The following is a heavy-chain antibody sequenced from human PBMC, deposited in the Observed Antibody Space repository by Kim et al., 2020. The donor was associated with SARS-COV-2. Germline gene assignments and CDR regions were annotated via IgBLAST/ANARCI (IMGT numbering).Heavy chain of an antibody. Sequence: GGSLRLSCAASGFTFSSYSMNWVRQAPGKGLEWVSSISSSSSYIYYADSVKGRFTISRDNAKNSLYLQMNSLRAEDTAVYYCARDPEDTSVALGYYWGQGTLVTVSS. CDR2: ISSSSSYI. CDR3: ARDPEDTSVALGYY. D-gene: IGHD3-3*01. J-gene: IGHJ4*02. CDR1: GFTFSSYS. V-gene: IGHV3-21*01.